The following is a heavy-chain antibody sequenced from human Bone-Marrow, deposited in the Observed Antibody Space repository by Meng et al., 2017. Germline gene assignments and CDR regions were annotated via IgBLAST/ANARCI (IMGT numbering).Heavy chain of an antibody. CDR2: IYHSGST. V-gene: IGHV4-38-2*02. Sequence: SETLSPTCTVPGYSISSGYYWGWIRQPPGKGLEWIGSIYHSGSTYYNPSLKSRVTISVDTSKNQFSLKLSSVTAADTAVYYCASVWPQSGYFDYWGQGTLVTVSS. J-gene: IGHJ4*02. D-gene: IGHD5-24*01. CDR3: ASVWPQSGYFDY. CDR1: GYSISSGYY.